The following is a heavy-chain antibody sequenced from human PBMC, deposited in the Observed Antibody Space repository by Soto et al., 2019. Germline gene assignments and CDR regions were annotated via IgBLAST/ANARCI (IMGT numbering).Heavy chain of an antibody. Sequence: PSETLSLTCAVSGYSISSGYYWGWIRQAPGKGLEWIGSIYHSGSTYYNPSLKSRVTISVDTSKNQFSLRVNSVTAADTAVYYCLSAVEAATRHTESDSWGQGIQVTVSS. CDR1: GYSISSGYY. CDR2: IYHSGST. D-gene: IGHD6-19*01. V-gene: IGHV4-38-2*01. CDR3: LSAVEAATRHTESDS. J-gene: IGHJ4*02.